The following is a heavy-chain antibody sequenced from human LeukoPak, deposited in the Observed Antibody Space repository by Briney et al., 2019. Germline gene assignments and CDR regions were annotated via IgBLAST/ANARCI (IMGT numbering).Heavy chain of an antibody. CDR1: GGSISSNKYY. D-gene: IGHD3-22*01. CDR3: ASPREYYYYDSTGYYYFDY. V-gene: IGHV4-39*07. J-gene: IGHJ4*02. CDR2: IYFSGST. Sequence: PSETLSLTCTVSGGSISSNKYYWGWIRQPPGKGLEWIGSIYFSGSTYYNPSLKSRVTISLDTSKNQFSLKLTSVTAADTAMYYCASPREYYYYDSTGYYYFDYWGQGTLVTVSS.